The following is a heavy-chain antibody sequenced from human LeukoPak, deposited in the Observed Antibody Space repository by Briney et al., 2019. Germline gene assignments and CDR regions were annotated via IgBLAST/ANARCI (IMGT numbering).Heavy chain of an antibody. J-gene: IGHJ4*02. CDR1: GGSFSGYY. D-gene: IGHD5-24*01. Sequence: SETLSLTYAVYGGSFSGYYWSWIRQPPGKGLEWIGEINHSGSTNYNPSLKSRVTISVDTSKNQFSLKLSSVTAADTAVYYCARVEMATISRRRYFDYWGQGTLVTVSS. CDR3: ARVEMATISRRRYFDY. V-gene: IGHV4-34*01. CDR2: INHSGST.